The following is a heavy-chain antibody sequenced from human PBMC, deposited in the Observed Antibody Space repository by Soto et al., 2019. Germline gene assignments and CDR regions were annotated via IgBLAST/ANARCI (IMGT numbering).Heavy chain of an antibody. V-gene: IGHV1-18*01. J-gene: IGHJ4*02. D-gene: IGHD4-17*01. CDR2: ITANNVNT. CDR1: GYTFTSDG. CDR3: AKGFDYGDTKHIDH. Sequence: SVKVACTTSGYTFTSDGISWVRQAPGQGLEWMGWITANNVNTNYAQKFQGRVTMTTDTSTATAYMELNNLRVDDTAVYYWAKGFDYGDTKHIDHWGKGTRVTVSS.